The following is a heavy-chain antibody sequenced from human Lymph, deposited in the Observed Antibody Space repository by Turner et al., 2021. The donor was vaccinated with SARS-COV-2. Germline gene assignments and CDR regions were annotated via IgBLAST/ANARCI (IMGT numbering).Heavy chain of an antibody. CDR2: IYYSGST. J-gene: IGHJ2*01. CDR1: GGSISSGGYY. CDR3: ARVRSAAGFWCFDL. D-gene: IGHD6-13*01. Sequence: QVQLQESGPGLVKPSQTLSLTCTVSGGSISSGGYYWSWIRQHPGKGLEWIGYIYYSGSTYYNPSLKSRVTRSVDTSKNQFSLKLSSVTAADTAVYYCARVRSAAGFWCFDLWGRGTLVTVSS. V-gene: IGHV4-31*03.